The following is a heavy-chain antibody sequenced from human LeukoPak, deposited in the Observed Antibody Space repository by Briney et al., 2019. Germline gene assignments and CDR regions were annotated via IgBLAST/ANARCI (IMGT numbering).Heavy chain of an antibody. Sequence: GSLRLSCAPSGFTFSSYWMSWIRQPPGKGLEWIGYIYYSGSTNYNPSLKSRVTISVDTSKNQFSLKLSSVTAADTAVYYCARGYYYGSGSQSPRGYYYYGMDVWGQGTTVTVSS. CDR1: GFTFSSYW. V-gene: IGHV4-59*01. CDR3: ARGYYYGSGSQSPRGYYYYGMDV. D-gene: IGHD3-10*01. J-gene: IGHJ6*02. CDR2: IYYSGST.